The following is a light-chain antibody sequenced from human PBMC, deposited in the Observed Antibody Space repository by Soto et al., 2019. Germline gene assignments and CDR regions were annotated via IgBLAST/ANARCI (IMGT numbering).Light chain of an antibody. CDR1: QSVSSSY. CDR2: GAS. J-gene: IGKJ1*01. Sequence: ELVLTQSPRTLSLSPRERATLSCRASQSVSSSYLAWYQQKPGQAPRLLIYGASTRATGIPARFSGSGSGTEFTLTISSLQSEDFAVYYCQQYNNWPRTFGQGTKVDIK. V-gene: IGKV3-15*01. CDR3: QQYNNWPRT.